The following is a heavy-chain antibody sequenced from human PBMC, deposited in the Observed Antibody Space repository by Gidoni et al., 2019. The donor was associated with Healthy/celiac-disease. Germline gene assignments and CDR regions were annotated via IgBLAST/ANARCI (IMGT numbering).Heavy chain of an antibody. V-gene: IGHV3-48*03. D-gene: IGHD3-3*01. CDR2: ISSSGSTI. Sequence: EVQLVESGGGLVQPGGSLRLSCAASGFTFSSYEMNWVRQAPGKGLEWVSYISSSGSTIYYADSVKGRFTISRDNAKNSLYLQMNSLRAEDTAVYYCARVHDFWSGSPFDLWGRGTLVTVSS. CDR3: ARVHDFWSGSPFDL. CDR1: GFTFSSYE. J-gene: IGHJ2*01.